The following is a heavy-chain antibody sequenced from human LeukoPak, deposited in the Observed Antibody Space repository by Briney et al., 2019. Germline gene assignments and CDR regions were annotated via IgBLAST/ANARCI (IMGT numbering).Heavy chain of an antibody. Sequence: PSETLSLTCTVPGGSISPHYWTWIRQTPGKGLEWIGYVYYNGLTSYNASLRSRLILSVDTARNQVSLKLTSVTAADTAVYYCTRERSTVTFDYWGQGTLVTVSS. V-gene: IGHV4-59*11. J-gene: IGHJ4*02. D-gene: IGHD4-17*01. CDR3: TRERSTVTFDY. CDR1: GGSISPHY. CDR2: VYYNGLT.